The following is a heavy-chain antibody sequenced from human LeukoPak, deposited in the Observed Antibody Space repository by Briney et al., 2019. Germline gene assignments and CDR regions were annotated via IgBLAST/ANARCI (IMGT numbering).Heavy chain of an antibody. D-gene: IGHD3-22*01. V-gene: IGHV1-8*01. J-gene: IGHJ5*02. CDR3: ARVRNNHYYHSNTGWFDP. CDR2: MNPNSANT. Sequence: GASVKVSCKASGYTFTSYDINWVRQATGQGLEWMGWMNPNSANTGYAQKFQGRVTMTRNISISTAYMELTSLRSDDTAVYYCARVRNNHYYHSNTGWFDPWGQGTLVTVSS. CDR1: GYTFTSYD.